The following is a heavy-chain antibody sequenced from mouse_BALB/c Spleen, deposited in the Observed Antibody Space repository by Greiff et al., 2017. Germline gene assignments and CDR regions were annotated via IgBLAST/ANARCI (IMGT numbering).Heavy chain of an antibody. V-gene: IGHV2-9*02. CDR3: ARDDYYGDYAMDY. CDR1: GFSLTSYG. Sequence: VQGVESGPGLVAPSQSLSITCTVSGFSLTSYGVHWVRQPPGKGLEWLGVIWAGGSTNYNSALMSRLSISKDNSKSQVFLKMNSLQTDDTAMYYCARDDYYGDYAMDYWGQGTSVTVSS. J-gene: IGHJ4*01. CDR2: IWAGGST. D-gene: IGHD1-1*01.